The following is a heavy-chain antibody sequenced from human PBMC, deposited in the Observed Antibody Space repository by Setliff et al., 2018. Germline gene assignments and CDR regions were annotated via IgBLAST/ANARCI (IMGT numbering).Heavy chain of an antibody. Sequence: PSETLSLTCTVSGVSITSHYWSWIRQPPGRALEWIGYIHHSGSTNYNPSLKSRVTLSMDTSRNHFSLNLTSLTAVDTALYYCARDNIGPDALDIWGQGTMVTVSS. J-gene: IGHJ3*02. CDR2: IHHSGST. CDR3: ARDNIGPDALDI. V-gene: IGHV4-59*11. CDR1: GVSITSHY.